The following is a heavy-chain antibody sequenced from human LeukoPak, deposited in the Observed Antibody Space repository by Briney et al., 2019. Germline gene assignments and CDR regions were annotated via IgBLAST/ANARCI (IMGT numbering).Heavy chain of an antibody. CDR3: AKDLCYYGSGSYCPFDY. J-gene: IGHJ4*02. D-gene: IGHD3-10*01. CDR2: ISYDGSNK. CDR1: GFTFSSYG. V-gene: IGHV3-30*18. Sequence: PGGSLRLSCAASGFTFSSYGMHWVRQAPGKGLEWVAVISYDGSNKYYADSVKGRFTISRDNSKNTLYLQMNSLRAEDTAVYNCAKDLCYYGSGSYCPFDYWGQGTLVTVSS.